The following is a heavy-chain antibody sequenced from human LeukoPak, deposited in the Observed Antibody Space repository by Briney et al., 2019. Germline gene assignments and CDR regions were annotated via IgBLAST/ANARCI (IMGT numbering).Heavy chain of an antibody. CDR2: IYHSGST. D-gene: IGHD5-12*01. J-gene: IGHJ4*02. Sequence: SETLSLTCTLSGGSISTYYWSWIRQPPGKGLEWIGYIYHSGSTNYNPSLKSRVTISVDTSKNQFALKLSSVTAADTAVYYCARGGGYASPIGYWGQGALVTVSS. CDR3: ARGGGYASPIGY. CDR1: GGSISTYY. V-gene: IGHV4-59*01.